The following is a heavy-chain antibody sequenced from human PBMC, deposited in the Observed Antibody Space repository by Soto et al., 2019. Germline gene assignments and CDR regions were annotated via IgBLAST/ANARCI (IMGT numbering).Heavy chain of an antibody. CDR3: VREGRLGVEGFDV. Sequence: EVHLLESGGGLVQPGGSLTLSCAASGCTFSNHLIHWVRQAPGEGLEWVSGFAGNFVTLLYADSVKGRFTISRDNSKNTSDLQMNNLRAEDTAIYYCVREGRLGVEGFDVWGQGRLVTVSS. J-gene: IGHJ4*02. V-gene: IGHV3-23*01. D-gene: IGHD1-26*01. CDR1: GCTFSNHL. CDR2: FAGNFVTL.